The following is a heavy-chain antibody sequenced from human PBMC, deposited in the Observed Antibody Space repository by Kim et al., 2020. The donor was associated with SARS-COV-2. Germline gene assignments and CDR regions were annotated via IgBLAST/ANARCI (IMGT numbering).Heavy chain of an antibody. J-gene: IGHJ6*02. CDR3: ARGAVATTALAIFMLRLGMDV. V-gene: IGHV4-34*01. CDR1: GGSFSGYY. Sequence: SETLSLTCAVYGGSFSGYYWSWIRQPPGKGLEWIGEINHSGSTNYNPSLKSRVTISVDTSKNQFSLKLSSVTAADSAVYYCARGAVATTALAIFMLRLGMDVWGQGTTVTVSS. CDR2: INHSGST. D-gene: IGHD5-12*01.